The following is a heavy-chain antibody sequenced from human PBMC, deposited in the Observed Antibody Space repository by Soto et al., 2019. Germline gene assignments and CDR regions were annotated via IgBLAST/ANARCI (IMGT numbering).Heavy chain of an antibody. D-gene: IGHD6-19*01. CDR2: IHYSGST. Sequence: QVQLQESGPGLVKSSQTLSLTCTVSGGSISSGGYYWSWIRQHPGKGLEWIGYIHYSGSTYYNPSLKSRVIISLDTSKNQFSLRLSPVTAADTAVYYCARDISVADAFDIWGQGTMVTVSS. CDR3: ARDISVADAFDI. V-gene: IGHV4-31*03. CDR1: GGSISSGGYY. J-gene: IGHJ3*02.